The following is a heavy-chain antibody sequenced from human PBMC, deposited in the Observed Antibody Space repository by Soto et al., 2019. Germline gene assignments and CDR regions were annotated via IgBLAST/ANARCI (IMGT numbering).Heavy chain of an antibody. Sequence: QVQLQESGPGLVKPSETLSLTCTVSGGSISSYYWSWIRQPPGKGLEWIGYIYYSGSTNYNPSLKSRVTLSVDTSKNQFSLKLSSVTAADTAVYYCARGSYCSGGSCEGFDPWGQGTLVTVSS. CDR2: IYYSGST. J-gene: IGHJ5*02. V-gene: IGHV4-59*08. D-gene: IGHD2-15*01. CDR3: ARGSYCSGGSCEGFDP. CDR1: GGSISSYY.